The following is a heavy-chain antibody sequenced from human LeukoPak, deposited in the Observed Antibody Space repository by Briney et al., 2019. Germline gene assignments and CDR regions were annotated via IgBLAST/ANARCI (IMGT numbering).Heavy chain of an antibody. J-gene: IGHJ5*02. Sequence: SETLSLTCTVSGGSISSSSYYWGWIRQPPGKGLEWIGSIHYSGSTYYNPSLKSRVTISVDTSKNQFSLKLSSVTAADTAVYYCATYIAAAENWFDPWGQGTLVTVSS. V-gene: IGHV4-39*01. CDR2: IHYSGST. D-gene: IGHD6-13*01. CDR3: ATYIAAAENWFDP. CDR1: GGSISSSSYY.